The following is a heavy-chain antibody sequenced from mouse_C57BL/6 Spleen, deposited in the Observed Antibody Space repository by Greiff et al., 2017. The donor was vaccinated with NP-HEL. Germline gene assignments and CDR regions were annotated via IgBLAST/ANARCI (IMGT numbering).Heavy chain of an antibody. CDR2: IGPGSGST. D-gene: IGHD1-1*01. Sequence: VQLQQSGAELVKPGASVKISCKASGYTFTDYYINWVKQRPGQGLEWIGKIGPGSGSTYYNEKFKGKATLTADTSSSTAYMQLSSLTSEEYAVDFCARRRRVVAPMDYWGQGTSVTVSS. CDR3: ARRRRVVAPMDY. J-gene: IGHJ4*01. CDR1: GYTFTDYY. V-gene: IGHV1-77*01.